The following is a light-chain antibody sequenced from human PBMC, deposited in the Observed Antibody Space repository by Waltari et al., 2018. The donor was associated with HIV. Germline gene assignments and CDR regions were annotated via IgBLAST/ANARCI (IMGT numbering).Light chain of an antibody. CDR3: QEYDNLRRGFT. CDR2: DVS. V-gene: IGKV1-33*01. J-gene: IGKJ3*01. CDR1: QDISNY. Sequence: DIQLTQSPSSLSASVGDRITITCQATQDISNYLNWLQQKPGQAPELVIYDVSNLETGVPSRFSGSGSGTHFTFTITSLQPEDIGIFYCQEYDNLRRGFTFGPGT.